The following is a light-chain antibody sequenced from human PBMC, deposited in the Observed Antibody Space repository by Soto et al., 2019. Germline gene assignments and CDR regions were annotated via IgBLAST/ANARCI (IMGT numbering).Light chain of an antibody. J-gene: IGKJ1*01. CDR2: KAS. V-gene: IGKV1-5*03. Sequence: DFPMTQSPSTLSASVGDRVTITCRASQSISSWLAWYQQKPGKAPKLLIYKASNLQSGVPSRFSGSGSGTEFTLTISNLQPDDFATYYCQQYNTYSATFGQGTKVEIK. CDR3: QQYNTYSAT. CDR1: QSISSW.